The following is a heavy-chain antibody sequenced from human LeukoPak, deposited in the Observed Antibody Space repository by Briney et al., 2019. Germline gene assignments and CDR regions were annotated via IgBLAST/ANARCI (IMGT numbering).Heavy chain of an antibody. CDR1: GFTYSDYY. D-gene: IGHD4-11*01. V-gene: IGHV3-11*04. Sequence: GGSLRLSCAASGFTYSDYYMSWIHQAPGKGLEWVSYISSSDNTIYYADSVKGRFTISRDSAKNSLNLQMNSLRAEDTAVYYCARVATVSYYYYMDVWGRGATVTVSS. J-gene: IGHJ6*03. CDR2: ISSSDNTI. CDR3: ARVATVSYYYYMDV.